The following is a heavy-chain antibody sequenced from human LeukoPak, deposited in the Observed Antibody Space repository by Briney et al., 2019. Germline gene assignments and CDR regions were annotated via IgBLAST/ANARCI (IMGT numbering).Heavy chain of an antibody. D-gene: IGHD3-3*01. CDR3: ASARITIFGVVIVPFDY. J-gene: IGHJ4*02. V-gene: IGHV4-34*01. CDR2: NHSGST. Sequence: NHSGSTNYNPSLKSRVTISVDTSNTQFSLQLSSVTAAAPAVYYCASARITIFGVVIVPFDYWGQGTLVTVSS.